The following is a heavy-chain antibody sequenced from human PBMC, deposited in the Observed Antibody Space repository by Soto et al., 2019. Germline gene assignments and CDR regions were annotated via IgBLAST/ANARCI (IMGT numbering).Heavy chain of an antibody. CDR3: ARGGLQHALDV. V-gene: IGHV3-74*03. CDR1: GFTFSNYW. D-gene: IGHD6-13*01. J-gene: IGHJ6*02. Sequence: EVQLVESGGGLVQPGGSLRLSCAASGFTFSNYWMYWVRQAPGKGLVWVSRVNKDGTDTTHADSVKGRFTISRDNAENTLYLQMNSLRAEGTAVYYCARGGLQHALDVWGQGSTVTVSS. CDR2: VNKDGTDT.